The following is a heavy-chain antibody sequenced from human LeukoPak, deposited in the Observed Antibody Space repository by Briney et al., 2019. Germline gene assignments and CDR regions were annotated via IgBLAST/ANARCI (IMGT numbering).Heavy chain of an antibody. CDR3: ATSPYYDSSGYPLV. D-gene: IGHD3-22*01. Sequence: SETLSLTCTVSGYSISSGYYWGWIRQPPGKGLEWIGSIYHSGSTYYNPSLKSRVTISVDTSKNQFSLKLSSVTAADTAVYYCATSPYYDSSGYPLVWGQGTLVTVSS. J-gene: IGHJ4*02. CDR2: IYHSGST. V-gene: IGHV4-38-2*02. CDR1: GYSISSGYY.